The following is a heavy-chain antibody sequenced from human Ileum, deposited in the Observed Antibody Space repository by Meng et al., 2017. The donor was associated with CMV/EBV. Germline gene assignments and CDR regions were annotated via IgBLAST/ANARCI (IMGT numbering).Heavy chain of an antibody. D-gene: IGHD2-2*01. CDR2: INSDGSST. CDR1: GFTFSSYW. CDR3: ARDLKPRYCSSTSCSPYNWFDP. Sequence: GGSLRLSCAASGFTFSSYWMHWVRQAPGKGLVWVSRINSDGSSTTYADSVKGRFTISRDNGKNTLYLQMNSLTAEDTAVYYCARDLKPRYCSSTSCSPYNWFDPWGQGTLVTVSS. V-gene: IGHV3-74*03. J-gene: IGHJ5*02.